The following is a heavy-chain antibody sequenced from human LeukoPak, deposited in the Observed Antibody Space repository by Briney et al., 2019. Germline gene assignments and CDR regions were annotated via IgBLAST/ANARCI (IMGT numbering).Heavy chain of an antibody. CDR3: ARGSTVTSFNAFDM. J-gene: IGHJ3*02. Sequence: GGSLRLSCVGSGFTFSDYGIYWVRQAPGKGLEHVSAISSTGTYTYYANSVRGRFTISRDNSKNTLYLQMGSLRAEDMAVYYCARGSTVTSFNAFDMWGQGTMVTVSS. CDR1: GFTFSDYG. D-gene: IGHD4-17*01. V-gene: IGHV3-64*01. CDR2: ISSTGTYT.